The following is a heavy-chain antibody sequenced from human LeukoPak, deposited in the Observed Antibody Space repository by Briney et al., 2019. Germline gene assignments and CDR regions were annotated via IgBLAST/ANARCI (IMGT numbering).Heavy chain of an antibody. V-gene: IGHV1-18*01. CDR2: ISAYNGNT. CDR1: GYTFTSYG. Sequence: ASVKVSCKASGYTFTSYGIIWVRQAPGQGLEWMGWISAYNGNTNYAQKLQGRVTMTTDTSTSTAYMELRSLRSDDTAVYYCARFDTAVCYFDYWGQGTLVTVSS. CDR3: ARFDTAVCYFDY. D-gene: IGHD5-18*01. J-gene: IGHJ4*02.